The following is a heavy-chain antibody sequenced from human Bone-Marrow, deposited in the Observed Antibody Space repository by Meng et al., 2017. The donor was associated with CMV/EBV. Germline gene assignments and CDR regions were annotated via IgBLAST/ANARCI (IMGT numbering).Heavy chain of an antibody. CDR2: INDGGST. CDR3: AREIVFGGSYADS. V-gene: IGHV4-34*01. CDR1: GGSFSDYY. D-gene: IGHD1-26*01. Sequence: SETLSLTCAVYGGSFSDYYWSWIRQPPGKGLEWIGEINDGGSTNYNPSLKSRVTISLDTSKNQFSLNLNSVTAADTAVYYCAREIVFGGSYADSWGQGNRVTVYS. J-gene: IGHJ4*02.